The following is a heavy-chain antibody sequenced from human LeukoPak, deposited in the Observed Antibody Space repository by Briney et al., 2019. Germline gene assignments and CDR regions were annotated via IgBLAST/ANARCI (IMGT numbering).Heavy chain of an antibody. Sequence: SLRLSCAASGFTFRSYAMHWVRQAPGKGLEWVALISDDGSRQHYADFLEGRFTISRDNSKNTVSLQMSSLRTEDTAVYFCARAPSGDGWSGFEYWGQGTLVTVSS. D-gene: IGHD6-19*01. J-gene: IGHJ4*02. V-gene: IGHV3-30*15. CDR3: ARAPSGDGWSGFEY. CDR1: GFTFRSYA. CDR2: ISDDGSRQ.